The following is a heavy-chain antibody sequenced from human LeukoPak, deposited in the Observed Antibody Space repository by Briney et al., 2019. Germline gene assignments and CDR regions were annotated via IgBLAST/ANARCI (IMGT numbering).Heavy chain of an antibody. CDR3: ARGGYQLLYSFDP. CDR2: IYYSGST. J-gene: IGHJ5*02. V-gene: IGHV4-39*01. CDR1: GGSISSSRYY. D-gene: IGHD2-2*01. Sequence: SGTLSLTCTVSGGSISSSRYYWGWIRQPPGKGLEWIGSIYYSGSTYYNPSLKSRVTISVDTSKNQFSLKLSSMTAADTAVYYCARGGYQLLYSFDPWGQGTLVTVSS.